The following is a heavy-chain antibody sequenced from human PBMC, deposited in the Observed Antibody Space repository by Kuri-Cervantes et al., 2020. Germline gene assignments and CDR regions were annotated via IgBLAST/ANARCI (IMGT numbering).Heavy chain of an antibody. V-gene: IGHV1-8*02. CDR2: MNPNSGNT. CDR1: GYTFTSYD. Sequence: ASVKVSCKASGYTFTSYDINWVRQATGQGLEWMGWMNPNSGNTGYAQKFQGRVTMTRNTSISTAYMELSSLRSEDTAVYYCARERRSYYDSSAIRGRDAFDIWGQGTMVTVSS. D-gene: IGHD3-22*01. J-gene: IGHJ3*02. CDR3: ARERRSYYDSSAIRGRDAFDI.